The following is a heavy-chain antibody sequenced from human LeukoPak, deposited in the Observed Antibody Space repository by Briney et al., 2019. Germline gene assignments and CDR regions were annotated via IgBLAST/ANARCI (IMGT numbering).Heavy chain of an antibody. CDR3: AKDPVPIFGVVTYFDY. J-gene: IGHJ4*02. CDR2: ISWNSGSI. Sequence: PGGSLRLSCAASGFTFDDYAMHWVRQAPGKGLEWVSGISWNSGSIGYADSVKGRFTISRDNAKNSLYLQMNSLRAEDTALYYCAKDPVPIFGVVTYFDYWGQGTLVTVSS. CDR1: GFTFDDYA. D-gene: IGHD3-3*01. V-gene: IGHV3-9*01.